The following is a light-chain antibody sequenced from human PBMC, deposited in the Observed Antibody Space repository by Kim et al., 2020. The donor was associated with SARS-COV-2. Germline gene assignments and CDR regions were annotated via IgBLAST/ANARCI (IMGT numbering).Light chain of an antibody. CDR3: CSYAGSSTFVV. CDR2: EVS. CDR1: SSDVGSYNL. J-gene: IGLJ2*01. V-gene: IGLV2-23*02. Sequence: QSALTQPASVSGSPGQSITISCTGTSSDVGSYNLVSWYQQHPGKAHKLMIYEVSKRPSGVSNRFSGSKSGNTASLTISGLQAEDEADYYCCSYAGSSTFVVFGGGTQLTVL.